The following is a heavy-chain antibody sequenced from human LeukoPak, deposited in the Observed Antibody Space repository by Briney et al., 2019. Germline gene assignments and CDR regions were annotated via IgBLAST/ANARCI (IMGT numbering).Heavy chain of an antibody. Sequence: ASVKVSCKASGGTFSSYAISWVRQAPGQGLEWIGRIIPVFGTANYAQKFQGRVTITTDESTSTAYMELSSLRSEDTAVYYCARGEAAAAVLYYYYYYMDVWGKGTTVTVSS. V-gene: IGHV1-69*05. CDR1: GGTFSSYA. CDR2: IIPVFGTA. J-gene: IGHJ6*03. D-gene: IGHD6-13*01. CDR3: ARGEAAAAVLYYYYYYMDV.